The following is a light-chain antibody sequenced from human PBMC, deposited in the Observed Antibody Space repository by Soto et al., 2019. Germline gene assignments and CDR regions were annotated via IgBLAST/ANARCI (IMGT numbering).Light chain of an antibody. CDR2: GAS. CDR3: QQYNNWPWT. V-gene: IGKV3-20*01. CDR1: QSVSSTY. Sequence: EIVLTQSPGTLSLSPGERATLSCRASQSVSSTYVAWYQQQSGQAPRLLIYGASSRATGIPDRFSGSGSGTDFTITISSLQSEDLAVYYCQQYNNWPWTFGQGTKVDIK. J-gene: IGKJ1*01.